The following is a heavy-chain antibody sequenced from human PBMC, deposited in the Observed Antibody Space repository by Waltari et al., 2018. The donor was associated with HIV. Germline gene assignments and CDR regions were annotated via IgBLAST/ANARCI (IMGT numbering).Heavy chain of an antibody. V-gene: IGHV3-7*04. CDR1: KFIFSNYW. CDR3: ARGAVYSSGPYDAFDV. CDR2: ISSDWNED. Sequence: VQLVESGGGLVQPGGSLTLSCTASKFIFSNYWLTWVRQAPGKGLEWLADISSDWNEDFYSDSLKGRFVTSRDNVKNSLFLQLSHLRVDDTAVYYCARGAVYSSGPYDAFDVWGQGTLVTVSS. J-gene: IGHJ3*01. D-gene: IGHD6-19*01.